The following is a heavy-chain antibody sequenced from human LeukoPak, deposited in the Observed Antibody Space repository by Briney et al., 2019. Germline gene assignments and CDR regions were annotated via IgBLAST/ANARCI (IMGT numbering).Heavy chain of an antibody. CDR1: GFTFSIYA. D-gene: IGHD5-18*01. J-gene: IGHJ3*02. Sequence: PGGSLRLSCAASGFTFSIYAMTWVRQAPGKGLEWVSAISGSGGSTYYEDSVKGRFTISRDNSKNTVYLQMNSLRDEDTAVYYCAKEVDTYGPLTGAFDIWGQGTMVTVSS. CDR3: AKEVDTYGPLTGAFDI. V-gene: IGHV3-23*01. CDR2: ISGSGGST.